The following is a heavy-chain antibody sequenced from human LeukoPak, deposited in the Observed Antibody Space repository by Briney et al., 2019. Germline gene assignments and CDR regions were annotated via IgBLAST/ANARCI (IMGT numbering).Heavy chain of an antibody. J-gene: IGHJ4*02. CDR1: GFTFSSYG. CDR2: IWYDGSNK. Sequence: GRSLRLSCAASGFTFSSYGMHWVRQAPGKGLEWVAVIWYDGSNKYYADSVKGRFTISRDNSKNTLYLQMNSLRAEDTDVYYCARSTTYYYDSSGYSDFDYWGQGTLVTVSS. V-gene: IGHV3-33*01. D-gene: IGHD3-22*01. CDR3: ARSTTYYYDSSGYSDFDY.